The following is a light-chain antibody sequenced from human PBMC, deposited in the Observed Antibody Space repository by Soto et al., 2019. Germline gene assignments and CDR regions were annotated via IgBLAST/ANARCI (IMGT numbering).Light chain of an antibody. CDR3: QQFNSYPLT. J-gene: IGKJ4*01. Sequence: IQLTQSPSSLSASVGDRVTITCRASQGIRSYLAWYQQKPGKAPKLLIHAASTLQDGVPSTFSGSGSGTDFTLTISSLQPEDFATYYCQQFNSYPLTFGGGTRVEI. V-gene: IGKV1-9*01. CDR1: QGIRSY. CDR2: AAS.